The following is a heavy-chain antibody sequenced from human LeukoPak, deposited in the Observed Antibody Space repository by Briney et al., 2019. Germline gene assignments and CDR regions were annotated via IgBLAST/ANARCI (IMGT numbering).Heavy chain of an antibody. D-gene: IGHD4-17*01. CDR2: IYYSGST. CDR1: GGSFSGYY. CDR3: ASTLYGDPSNYYYYGMDV. V-gene: IGHV4-59*01. Sequence: PSETLSLTCAVYGGSFSGYYWSWIRQPPGKGLEWIGYIYYSGSTNYNPSLKSRVTISVDTSKNQFSLKLSSVTAADTAVYYCASTLYGDPSNYYYYGMDVWGQGTTVTVSS. J-gene: IGHJ6*02.